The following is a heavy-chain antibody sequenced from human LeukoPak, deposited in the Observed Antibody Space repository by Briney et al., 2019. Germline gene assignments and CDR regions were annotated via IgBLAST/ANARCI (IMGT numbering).Heavy chain of an antibody. J-gene: IGHJ4*02. CDR1: GVSFSGYY. CDR3: ARFSGQPIFDY. CDR2: INHSGST. D-gene: IGHD3-10*01. Sequence: PSETLSLTCAVYGVSFSGYYWSWIRQPPGKGLEWIGEINHSGSTNYNPSLKSRVTISVDTSKNQFSLKLSSVTAADTAVYYCARFSGQPIFDYWGQGTLVTVSS. V-gene: IGHV4-34*01.